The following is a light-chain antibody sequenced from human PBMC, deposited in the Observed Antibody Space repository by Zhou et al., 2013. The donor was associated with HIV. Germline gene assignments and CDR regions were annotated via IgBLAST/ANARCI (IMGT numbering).Light chain of an antibody. V-gene: IGKV1-39*01. J-gene: IGKJ1*01. CDR3: QQSYTSWT. Sequence: DIQMTQSPSSLSASVGDRVTITCRASEDISNWVTWYQLRPGKAPKLLIYTASILQSGVPSRFSGTGSGTQFTLTISSLQPEDFATYYCQQSYTSWTFGQGTKVEV. CDR2: TAS. CDR1: EDISNW.